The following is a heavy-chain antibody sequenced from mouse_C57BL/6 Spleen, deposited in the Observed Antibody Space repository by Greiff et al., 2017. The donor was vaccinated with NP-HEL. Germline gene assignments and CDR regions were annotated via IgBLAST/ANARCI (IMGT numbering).Heavy chain of an antibody. Sequence: VKLMESGPELVKPGASVKLSCKASGYTFTSYDINWVKQRPGQGLAWIGWIYPRDGSTKYNEKFKGKATLTVDTSSSTAYMELHSLTSEDSAVYFCARRITTVVATRYYAMDYWGQGTSVTVSS. CDR2: IYPRDGST. CDR1: GYTFTSYD. CDR3: ARRITTVVATRYYAMDY. V-gene: IGHV1-85*01. D-gene: IGHD1-1*01. J-gene: IGHJ4*01.